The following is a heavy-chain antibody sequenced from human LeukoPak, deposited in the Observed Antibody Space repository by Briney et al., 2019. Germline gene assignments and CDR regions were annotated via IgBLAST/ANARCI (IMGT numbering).Heavy chain of an antibody. Sequence: GGSLRLSCAASGFTFSTYRMSWVRQAPGKGLEWVANIKQDGSEKHYVDSVKGRFTISRDNAKNSLYLQMNSLRAEDTAVYYCANLVDPFDYWGQGTLVTVSS. CDR1: GFTFSTYR. CDR2: IKQDGSEK. CDR3: ANLVDPFDY. V-gene: IGHV3-7*03. J-gene: IGHJ4*02. D-gene: IGHD1-26*01.